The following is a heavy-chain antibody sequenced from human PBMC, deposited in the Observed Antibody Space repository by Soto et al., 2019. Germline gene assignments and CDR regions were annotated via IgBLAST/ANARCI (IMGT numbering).Heavy chain of an antibody. J-gene: IGHJ4*02. D-gene: IGHD6-19*01. Sequence: EVQLVESGGGLVKPGGSLRLSCAASGFTFSSYSMNWVRQAPGKGLEWVSSISSSSSYIYYADSVKGRFTISRDNAKNSLYLQMTSLRAEDTAVYYCAREYSSGWFYSDYWGQGTLVTVSS. CDR2: ISSSSSYI. CDR1: GFTFSSYS. V-gene: IGHV3-21*01. CDR3: AREYSSGWFYSDY.